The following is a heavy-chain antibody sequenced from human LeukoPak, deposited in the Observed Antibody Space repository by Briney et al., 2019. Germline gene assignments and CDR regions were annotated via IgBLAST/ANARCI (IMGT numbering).Heavy chain of an antibody. V-gene: IGHV3-30*03. Sequence: GGSLRLSCAASGFTFSSYWMRWVRQAPGKGLEWVAVISYDGSNKYYADSVKGRFTISRDNSKNTLYLQMNSLRAEDTAVYYCARAGGGQLVNYYYGMDVWGQGTTVTVSS. CDR2: ISYDGSNK. D-gene: IGHD6-6*01. J-gene: IGHJ6*02. CDR1: GFTFSSYW. CDR3: ARAGGGQLVNYYYGMDV.